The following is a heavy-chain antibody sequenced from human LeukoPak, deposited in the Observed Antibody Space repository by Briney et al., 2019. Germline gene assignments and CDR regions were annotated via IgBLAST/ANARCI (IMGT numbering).Heavy chain of an antibody. D-gene: IGHD3-10*01. CDR3: ASHLVRGVIKVDY. CDR2: IYYSGST. J-gene: IGHJ4*02. V-gene: IGHV4-39*01. CDR1: GGSISSSSYY. Sequence: SETLSLTCTVSGGSISSSSYYLGWIRQPPGKGLEWIGSIYYSGSTYYNPSLKSRVTISVDTSKNQFSLKLSAVTAADTAVYYCASHLVRGVIKVDYWGQGTLVTASS.